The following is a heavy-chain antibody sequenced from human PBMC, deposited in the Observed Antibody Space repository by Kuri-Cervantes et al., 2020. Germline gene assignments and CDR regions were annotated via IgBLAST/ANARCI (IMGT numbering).Heavy chain of an antibody. CDR1: GFTFSSYA. J-gene: IGHJ6*02. CDR2: ISYDGSNK. V-gene: IGHV3-30-3*01. Sequence: LSLTCAASGFTFSSYAMHWVRQAPGKGLEWVAVISYDGSNKYYADSVKGRFTISRDNSKNTLYLQMNSLRAEDTAVYYCAMVGVVRGAQADGMDVRGQGTTVTVSS. CDR3: AMVGVVRGAQADGMDV. D-gene: IGHD3-10*01.